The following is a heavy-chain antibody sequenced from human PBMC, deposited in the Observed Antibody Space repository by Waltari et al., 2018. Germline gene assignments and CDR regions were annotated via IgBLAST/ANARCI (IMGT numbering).Heavy chain of an antibody. V-gene: IGHV4-34*01. CDR1: GGFFHFYF. D-gene: IGHD2-21*01. Sequence: QVAPQQWGAGMLKPSETPSLTCAVYGGFFHFYFLSWLRPPPGEGLAWIGAITHSGSTNYNPSLKSRVSISVDTPNNQFSLKLTSVTAADTAAYYCARRGYCGIDCYSNYFDFWGQGTLVTVSS. CDR3: ARRGYCGIDCYSNYFDF. J-gene: IGHJ4*02. CDR2: ITHSGST.